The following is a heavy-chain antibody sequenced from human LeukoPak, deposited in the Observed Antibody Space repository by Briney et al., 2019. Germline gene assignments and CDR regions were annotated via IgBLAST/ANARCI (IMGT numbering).Heavy chain of an antibody. CDR2: IYYSGTT. CDR1: GGPISTYY. V-gene: IGHV4-59*12. J-gene: IGHJ4*02. CDR3: ARASGYAFDS. Sequence: PSETLSLTCSVSGGPISTYYWSWIRQPPGKGLEWIGYIYYSGTTNCNPSLKSRVTMSVDTSKNQFSLKLTSVTAADTGMYYCARASGYAFDSWGQGTLVTVSS. D-gene: IGHD3-22*01.